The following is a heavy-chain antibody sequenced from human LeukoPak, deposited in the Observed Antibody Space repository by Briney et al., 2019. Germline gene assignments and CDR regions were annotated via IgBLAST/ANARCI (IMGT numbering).Heavy chain of an antibody. D-gene: IGHD6-13*01. Sequence: SQTLSLTCAVYGGSFSGYYWSWIRQPPGKGLEWIGEINHSGSTNYNPSLKSRVTISVDTSKNQFSLKLSSVTAADTAVYYCARVAAAPCMDVWGQGTTVTVSS. J-gene: IGHJ6*02. CDR1: GGSFSGYY. V-gene: IGHV4-34*01. CDR3: ARVAAAPCMDV. CDR2: INHSGST.